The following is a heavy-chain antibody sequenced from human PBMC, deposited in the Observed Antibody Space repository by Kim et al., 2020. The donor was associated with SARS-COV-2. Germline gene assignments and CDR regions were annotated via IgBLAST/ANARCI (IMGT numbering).Heavy chain of an antibody. J-gene: IGHJ6*02. D-gene: IGHD6-13*01. CDR2: ISYDGGNR. CDR3: AKGTGYTSSWDYYGMDV. Sequence: GGSLRLSCAASGFTFSSYGFHWVRQAPGKGLEWVAFISYDGGNRDYADSVKGRFTISRDSSKNTLYLQMSSLRGEDTAVYYCAKGTGYTSSWDYYGMDVWGQGTTVTVSS. CDR1: GFTFSSYG. V-gene: IGHV3-30*18.